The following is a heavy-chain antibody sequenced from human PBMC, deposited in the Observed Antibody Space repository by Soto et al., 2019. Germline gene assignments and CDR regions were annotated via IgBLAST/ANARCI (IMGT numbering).Heavy chain of an antibody. CDR1: GFTFSSYA. J-gene: IGHJ4*02. CDR2: ISGSGSNP. Sequence: EVQVLESGGGLVQPGGSLRLSCAASGFTFSSYAMSWVRQAPGXGLEWVSAISGSGSNPYYADSVKGRFTISRDNSKNTLXLQMNSLRAEDTAXXXCAKTASMTIRDGFDHWGQGTLVTVSS. D-gene: IGHD4-17*01. V-gene: IGHV3-23*01. CDR3: AKTASMTIRDGFDH.